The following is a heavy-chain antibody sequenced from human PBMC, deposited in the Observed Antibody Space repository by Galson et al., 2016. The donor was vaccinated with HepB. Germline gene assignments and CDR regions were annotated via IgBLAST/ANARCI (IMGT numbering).Heavy chain of an antibody. Sequence: SLRLSCAASGFSFSDYAMHWVRQAPGKGLEWVSVISSDGSHKFYADSVKGRFTISRDDSKSTLSLQMNSLTAEDTAVYYCARGDLVVVVATTLDYWGQGTLVTVSS. V-gene: IGHV3-30-3*01. CDR3: ARGDLVVVVATTLDY. D-gene: IGHD2-15*01. CDR1: GFSFSDYA. CDR2: ISSDGSHK. J-gene: IGHJ4*02.